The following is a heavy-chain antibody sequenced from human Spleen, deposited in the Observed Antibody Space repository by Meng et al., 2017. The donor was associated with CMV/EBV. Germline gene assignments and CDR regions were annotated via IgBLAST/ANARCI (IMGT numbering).Heavy chain of an antibody. CDR2: VAPEDGDT. V-gene: IGHV1-69-2*01. J-gene: IGHJ4*02. CDR3: ATARAAIGEALDY. CDR1: GYTFSDYY. D-gene: IGHD3-3*01. Sequence: KVSGYTFSDYYIHWVQQAPGKRLEWMGLVAPEDGDTRYAEKIQGRFTITADRSTGIVDMELSSLRSDDTAVFYCATARAAIGEALDYWGQGTLVTVSS.